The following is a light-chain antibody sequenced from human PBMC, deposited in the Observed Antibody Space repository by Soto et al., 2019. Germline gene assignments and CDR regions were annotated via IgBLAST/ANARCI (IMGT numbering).Light chain of an antibody. J-gene: IGKJ1*01. V-gene: IGKV3-11*01. CDR3: QHYDGSLWT. Sequence: EIVLTQSPATLSLSPGERATLSCRASQSVSSYLAWYQQKPGQAPRLLIYDASNRATGIPARFSGSGSGTDFTLTISSLEPEDFATYYCQHYDGSLWTFGQGTKVESK. CDR1: QSVSSY. CDR2: DAS.